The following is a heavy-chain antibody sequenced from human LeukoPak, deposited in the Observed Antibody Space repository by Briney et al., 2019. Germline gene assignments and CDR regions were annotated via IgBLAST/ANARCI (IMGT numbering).Heavy chain of an antibody. D-gene: IGHD6-6*01. J-gene: IGHJ6*02. V-gene: IGHV3-21*01. Sequence: GGSLTLSCAASGFTFSSSWMNWVRQAPGKGLEWVSSISSSSSYIYYADSVKGRFTISRDNAKKSLYLQMNSLRAEDTAVYYCARGSSSGGLYYYGMDVWGQGTTVTVSS. CDR3: ARGSSSGGLYYYGMDV. CDR2: ISSSSSYI. CDR1: GFTFSSSW.